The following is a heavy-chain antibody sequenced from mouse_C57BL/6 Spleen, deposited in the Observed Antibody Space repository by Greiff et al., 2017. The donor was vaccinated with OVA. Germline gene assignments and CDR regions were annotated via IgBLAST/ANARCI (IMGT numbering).Heavy chain of an antibody. CDR2: INTNNGGT. V-gene: IGHV1-26*01. Sequence: VQLQQSGPELVKPGASVKLSCKASGYTFTDYSMNWVKQSSGKSLEWIGDINTNNGGTSYNQKFKGKATLTVDKSSSTAYMELRRLTSEDSAVEYCERYYDYGDYGDRGKGTTVTVSS. D-gene: IGHD2-4*01. J-gene: IGHJ2*01. CDR3: ERYYDYGDYGD. CDR1: GYTFTDYS.